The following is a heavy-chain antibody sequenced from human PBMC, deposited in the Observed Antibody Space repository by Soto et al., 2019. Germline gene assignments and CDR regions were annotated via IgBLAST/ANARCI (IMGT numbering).Heavy chain of an antibody. CDR2: MNPNSGNT. J-gene: IGHJ4*02. Sequence: GASVKVSCKASGYTFTSYDINWVRQATGQGLEWMGWMNPNSGNTGYAQKSQGRVTMTRNTSISTAYMELSSLRSEDTAVYYCASERLGDYVDYWGQVNLVTVSS. V-gene: IGHV1-8*01. D-gene: IGHD4-17*01. CDR3: ASERLGDYVDY. CDR1: GYTFTSYD.